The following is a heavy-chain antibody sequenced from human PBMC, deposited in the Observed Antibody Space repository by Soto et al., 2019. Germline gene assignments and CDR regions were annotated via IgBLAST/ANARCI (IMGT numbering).Heavy chain of an antibody. V-gene: IGHV1-3*01. J-gene: IGHJ6*02. CDR2: INAGNGNT. CDR3: ARSTIAAAGTILYYYYGMDV. D-gene: IGHD6-13*01. Sequence: ASVKVSCKASGYTFTSYAMHWVRQAPGQRLEWMGWINAGNGNTKYSQKFQGRVTITRDTSASTAYMELSSLRSEDTAVYYCARSTIAAAGTILYYYYGMDVWGQGTTVTVSS. CDR1: GYTFTSYA.